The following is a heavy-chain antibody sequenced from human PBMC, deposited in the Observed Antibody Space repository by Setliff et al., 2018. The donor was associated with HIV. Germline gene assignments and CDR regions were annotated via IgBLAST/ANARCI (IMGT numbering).Heavy chain of an antibody. CDR2: INPAGTTM. Sequence: SCAGSGFTFDSHGMIWVRQAPGRGLEWLSYINPAGTTMYYADSVRGRFTISRDNAQSSLYLQINSLRAEDTAVYYCAKEHYERSGFRNWGQGTLFTVSS. J-gene: IGHJ4*02. V-gene: IGHV3-48*01. D-gene: IGHD3-22*01. CDR1: GFTFDSHG. CDR3: AKEHYERSGFRN.